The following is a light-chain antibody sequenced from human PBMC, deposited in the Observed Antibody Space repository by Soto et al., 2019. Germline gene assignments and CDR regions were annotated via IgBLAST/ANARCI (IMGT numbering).Light chain of an antibody. V-gene: IGKV1-5*03. CDR3: QKYKSPPWT. CDR2: KTS. Sequence: DIQMTQSPSTLSASVGDRVTITCRASQSISSCLAWYQQKPGKAPKLLIYKTSSLESGVPSRFSGSVSGTEFTLTISSLQPDNFATYYCQKYKSPPWTLGQRTKKQIK. CDR1: QSISSC. J-gene: IGKJ1*01.